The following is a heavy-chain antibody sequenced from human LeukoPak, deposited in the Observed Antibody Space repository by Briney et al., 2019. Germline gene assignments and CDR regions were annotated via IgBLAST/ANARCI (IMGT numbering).Heavy chain of an antibody. D-gene: IGHD5-12*01. Sequence: SETLSLICAVYGGPFSGYYWSGLRQPPGKGLEWIGEINHSGRTNYNPSLKSRVTISVDPSKNQFSLKLSSVTAADTAVYYCARDSRGMWLRLIRYYYYYYMDVWGKGTTVTVSS. CDR1: GGPFSGYY. V-gene: IGHV4-34*01. CDR3: ARDSRGMWLRLIRYYYYYYMDV. CDR2: INHSGRT. J-gene: IGHJ6*03.